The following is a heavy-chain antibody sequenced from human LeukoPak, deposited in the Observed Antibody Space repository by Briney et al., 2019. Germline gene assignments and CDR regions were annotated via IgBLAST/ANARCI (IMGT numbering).Heavy chain of an antibody. CDR2: IHHSGST. J-gene: IGHJ5*02. Sequence: SETLSLTCIVSGGSITDGTFYWGWTRQSPGKGLEWIGTIHHSGSTFYNPSLQSRVTISVDTSKNQFSLMLSSVTAADAAVYYCARAGILSTGDYFDPWGQGTLVTVSS. CDR1: GGSITDGTFY. CDR3: ARAGILSTGDYFDP. V-gene: IGHV4-39*07. D-gene: IGHD5/OR15-5a*01.